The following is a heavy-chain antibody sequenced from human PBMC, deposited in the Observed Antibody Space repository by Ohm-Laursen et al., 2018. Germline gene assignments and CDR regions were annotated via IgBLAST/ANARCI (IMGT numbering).Heavy chain of an antibody. D-gene: IGHD5-18*01. CDR2: IHTSTSYI. J-gene: IGHJ6*02. Sequence: SLRLSCSASGFTFSSYGMHWVRQAPGKGLEWVSSIHTSTSYIYYADSMKGRFTISRDNAKNSLYLQMNSLRAEDTALYYCAQLPSYGMDVWGQGTTVTVSS. CDR1: GFTFSSYG. CDR3: AQLPSYGMDV. V-gene: IGHV3-21*04.